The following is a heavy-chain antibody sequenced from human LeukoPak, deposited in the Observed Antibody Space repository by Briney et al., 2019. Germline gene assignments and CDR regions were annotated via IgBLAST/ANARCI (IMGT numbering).Heavy chain of an antibody. CDR1: GFTFSSYA. Sequence: GGSLRLSCAASGFTFSSYAMSWVRQAPGKGLEWVSAISISGENTYYADSVKGRFTISRDTSRNTLYLQMHSLRAGDTAVYYCARLISTSSSRFSDYWGQGTLVTVSS. V-gene: IGHV3-23*01. J-gene: IGHJ4*02. D-gene: IGHD6-6*01. CDR3: ARLISTSSSRFSDY. CDR2: ISISGENT.